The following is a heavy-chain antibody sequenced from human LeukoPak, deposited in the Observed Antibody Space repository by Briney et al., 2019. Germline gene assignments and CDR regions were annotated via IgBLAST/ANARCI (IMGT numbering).Heavy chain of an antibody. D-gene: IGHD1-14*01. CDR2: IYSGGST. V-gene: IGHV3-53*01. J-gene: IGHJ6*02. CDR1: GFTVSSNY. Sequence: GGSLRLSCAASGFTVSSNYMSWVRQAPGKGLEWVSVIYSGGSTYYADSVKGRFTISRDNSKNTLYLQMNSLRAEDTAVYYCATNLIVHYYYYGMDVWGQGTTVTVSS. CDR3: ATNLIVHYYYYGMDV.